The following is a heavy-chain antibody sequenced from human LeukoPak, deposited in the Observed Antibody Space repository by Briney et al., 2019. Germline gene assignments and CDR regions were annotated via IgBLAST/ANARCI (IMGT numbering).Heavy chain of an antibody. Sequence: SETLSLTCAVYGGSFSGYYWSWIRQPPGKGLEWIGSIYYSGSTYYNPSLKSRVTISVDTSKNQFSLKLSSVTAADTAVYYCARGHYDSSGYLDPFDYWGQGTLVTVSS. V-gene: IGHV4-34*01. J-gene: IGHJ4*02. CDR1: GGSFSGYY. CDR3: ARGHYDSSGYLDPFDY. CDR2: IYYSGST. D-gene: IGHD3-22*01.